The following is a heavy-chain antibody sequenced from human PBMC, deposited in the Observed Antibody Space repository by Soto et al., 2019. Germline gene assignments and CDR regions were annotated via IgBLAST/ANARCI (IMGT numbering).Heavy chain of an antibody. CDR1: GGSISSYY. V-gene: IGHV4-59*01. J-gene: IGHJ4*02. CDR2: IYYSGST. D-gene: IGHD2-15*01. CDR3: AGTRGYCSGGSCPTVVDY. Sequence: NPSETLSLTCTVSGGSISSYYWSWIRQPPGKGLEWIGYIYYSGSTNYNPSLKSRVTISVDTSKNQFSLKLSSVTAADTAVYYCAGTRGYCSGGSCPTVVDYWGQGTLVTVSS.